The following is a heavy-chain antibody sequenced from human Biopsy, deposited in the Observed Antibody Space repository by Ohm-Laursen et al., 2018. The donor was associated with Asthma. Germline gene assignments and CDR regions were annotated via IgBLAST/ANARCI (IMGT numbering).Heavy chain of an antibody. J-gene: IGHJ4*02. V-gene: IGHV4-59*01. Sequence: SQTLSLTCTVSGGSINNFYWSWIRQPPGKGLESIGHVYYSGSTNYNPSLKSRVTISIDASKNQFSLKLTSVTAADTAVYHCARGVDRVTGLLDHFDSWGQGTLVTVSS. CDR1: GGSINNFY. CDR3: ARGVDRVTGLLDHFDS. D-gene: IGHD2-21*02. CDR2: VYYSGST.